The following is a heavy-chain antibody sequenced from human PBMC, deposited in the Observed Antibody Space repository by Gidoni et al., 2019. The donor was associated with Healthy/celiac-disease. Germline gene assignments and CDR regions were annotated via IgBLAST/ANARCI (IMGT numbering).Heavy chain of an antibody. D-gene: IGHD6-19*01. V-gene: IGHV1-3*05. CDR2: INAGNGNT. Sequence: QVQLVQSGAEEKKPGASVKVSCKASGYTFTSYAMNWVRQAPGQRLEWMGWINAGNGNTKYSQKFQGRVTMTRDTSASTAYMELSSLRSEDTAAYYCARAVAEYYFDYWGQGTLVTVSS. CDR1: GYTFTSYA. J-gene: IGHJ4*02. CDR3: ARAVAEYYFDY.